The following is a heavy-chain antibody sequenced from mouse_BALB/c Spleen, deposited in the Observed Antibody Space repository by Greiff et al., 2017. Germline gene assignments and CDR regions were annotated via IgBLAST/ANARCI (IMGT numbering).Heavy chain of an antibody. D-gene: IGHD3-1*01. V-gene: IGHV2-9*02. CDR1: GFSLTSYG. Sequence: QVQLKESGPGLVAPSQSLSITCTVSGFSLTSYGVHWVRQPPGKGLEWLGVIWAGGSTNYNSALMSRLSISKDNSKSQVFLKMNSLQTDDTAMYYCARGTARATGVYAMDYWGQGTSVTVSS. CDR2: IWAGGST. CDR3: ARGTARATGVYAMDY. J-gene: IGHJ4*01.